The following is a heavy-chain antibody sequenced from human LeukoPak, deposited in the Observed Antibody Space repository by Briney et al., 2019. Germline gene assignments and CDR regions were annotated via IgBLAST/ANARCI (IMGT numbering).Heavy chain of an antibody. V-gene: IGHV4-59*12. CDR2: IYYSGST. Sequence: PSETLSLTCTVSGGSISSYYWSWIRQPPGKGLEWIGYIYYSGSTNYNPSLKSRVTISVDTSKNQFSLKLSSVTAADTAVYYCARDGDYGGAFDIWGQGTMVTVSS. CDR3: ARDGDYGGAFDI. CDR1: GGSISSYY. J-gene: IGHJ3*02. D-gene: IGHD4-23*01.